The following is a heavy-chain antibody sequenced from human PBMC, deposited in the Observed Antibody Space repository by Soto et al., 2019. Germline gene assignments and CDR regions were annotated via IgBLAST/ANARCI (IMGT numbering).Heavy chain of an antibody. CDR3: ARLYCSDDRCYSRLYYGMDV. J-gene: IGHJ6*02. Sequence: SETLSLTCTVSGGSISSSRYFWAWIRQPPGRGLEWIGSVFYTGSTYYNPPPKSRVTMSVDTSKKQFSLKLSSVTAADTAVYYCARLYCSDDRCYSRLYYGMDVWGQGTTVTVSS. V-gene: IGHV4-39*01. CDR1: GGSISSSRYF. D-gene: IGHD2-15*01. CDR2: VFYTGST.